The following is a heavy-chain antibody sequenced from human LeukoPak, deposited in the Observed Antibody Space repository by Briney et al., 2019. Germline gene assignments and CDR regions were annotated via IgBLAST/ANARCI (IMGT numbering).Heavy chain of an antibody. J-gene: IGHJ3*02. CDR3: ARGKTDYGYAFDI. CDR1: GFTFSSYS. Sequence: GGSLRLSCAASGFTFSSYSMNWVRQAPGKGLEWVANIDQDGSAKYYLDSVKGRFTISRDNSKNTLYLQMNSLRAEDTAVYYCARGKTDYGYAFDIWGQGTMVTVSS. V-gene: IGHV3-7*01. D-gene: IGHD4-17*01. CDR2: IDQDGSAK.